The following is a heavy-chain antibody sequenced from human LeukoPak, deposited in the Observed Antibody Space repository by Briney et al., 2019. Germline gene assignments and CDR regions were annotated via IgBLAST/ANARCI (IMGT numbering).Heavy chain of an antibody. CDR2: ISSSSSYI. D-gene: IGHD3-10*01. CDR1: GFTFSSYS. V-gene: IGHV3-21*01. J-gene: IGHJ4*02. Sequence: GGSLRLSCAASGFTFSSYSMNWVRQAPGKGLEWVSSISSSSSYIYYADSVKGRITISRDNAKNSLYLQMNSLRAEDTAVYYCAKDLGMVRGFDYWGQGTLVTVSS. CDR3: AKDLGMVRGFDY.